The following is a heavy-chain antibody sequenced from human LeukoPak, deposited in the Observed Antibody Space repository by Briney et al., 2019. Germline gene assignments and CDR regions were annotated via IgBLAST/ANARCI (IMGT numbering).Heavy chain of an antibody. CDR1: GYTFTGYY. J-gene: IGHJ4*02. CDR3: ARLGYCSGGSCYQPFDY. V-gene: IGHV1-2*02. Sequence: ASVKVSCKASGYTFTGYYMHWVRQAPGQGLEWMGWINPNSGGTNYAQKFQGRVTMTRDTSISIAYMELSRLRSDDTAVYYCARLGYCSGGSCYQPFDYWGQGTLVTVSS. CDR2: INPNSGGT. D-gene: IGHD2-15*01.